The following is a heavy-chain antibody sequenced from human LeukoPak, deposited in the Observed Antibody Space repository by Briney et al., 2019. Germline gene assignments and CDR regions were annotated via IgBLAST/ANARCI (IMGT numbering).Heavy chain of an antibody. J-gene: IGHJ5*02. CDR2: IKQDGSEK. D-gene: IGHD2-2*01. V-gene: IGHV3-7*01. CDR3: ARDDCSSISCYHNWFDP. CDR1: GFTLRSYW. Sequence: SGGSLRLSCAASGFTLRSYWMSWVRQAPGKGLEWVANIKQDGSEKYYVDSVKGRFTISRDNAKNSLYLQMNSLRAEDTAVYYCARDDCSSISCYHNWFDPWGQGTLVTVSS.